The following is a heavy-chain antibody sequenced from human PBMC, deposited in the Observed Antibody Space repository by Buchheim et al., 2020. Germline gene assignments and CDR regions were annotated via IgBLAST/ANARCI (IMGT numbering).Heavy chain of an antibody. J-gene: IGHJ5*02. D-gene: IGHD2-15*01. Sequence: QVQLQQWGAGLLKPSEPLFLTFAVYGGSFSGYYWSWIRQPPGKGLEWIGEINHSGSANYNPSLKSRVTMSVDTSKNQYSLKLSSVTAADTAVYYCARGGDIVVVVAADNWFDPWGQGTL. CDR1: GGSFSGYY. CDR2: INHSGSA. CDR3: ARGGDIVVVVAADNWFDP. V-gene: IGHV4-34*01.